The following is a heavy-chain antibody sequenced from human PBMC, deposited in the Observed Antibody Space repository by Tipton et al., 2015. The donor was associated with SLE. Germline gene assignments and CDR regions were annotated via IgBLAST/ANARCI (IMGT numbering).Heavy chain of an antibody. CDR2: INHSGST. V-gene: IGHV4-34*01. CDR1: GGSFSGYY. D-gene: IGHD6-13*01. CDR3: ARQDRSSSWYGVEAFDI. Sequence: LRLSCAVYGGSFSGYYWSWIRQPPGKGLEWIGEINHSGSTNYNPSLKSRVTISVDTSKNQFSLKLSSVTAADTAVYYCARQDRSSSWYGVEAFDIWGQGTMVTVSS. J-gene: IGHJ3*02.